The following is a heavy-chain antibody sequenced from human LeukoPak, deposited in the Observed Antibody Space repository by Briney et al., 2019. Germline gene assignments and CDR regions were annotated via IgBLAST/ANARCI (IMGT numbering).Heavy chain of an antibody. CDR3: ARRYSYGYYFDY. CDR1: GGSISSSSYY. Sequence: SETLSLTCTVSGGSISSSSYYWGWIRQPPGKGLEWIGYIYYSGSTNYNPSLKSRVTISLDTSKNQFSLKLSSVTAADTAVYYCARRYSYGYYFDYWGQGTLVTVPS. D-gene: IGHD5-18*01. J-gene: IGHJ4*02. V-gene: IGHV4-61*05. CDR2: IYYSGST.